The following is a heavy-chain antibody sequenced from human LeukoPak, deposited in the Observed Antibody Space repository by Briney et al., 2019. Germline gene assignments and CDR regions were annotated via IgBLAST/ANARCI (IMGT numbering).Heavy chain of an antibody. CDR2: IKPDGSEK. D-gene: IGHD3-10*02. Sequence: GGSLRLSCAASGFTFSSYWMSWVRQAPGKGLEWVANIKPDGSEKYYVDSVKGRFTISRDNAKNSLYLQMNSLRAEDTAVYYCARDQDVRGRPGLVNAFDIWGQGTMVTVSS. J-gene: IGHJ3*02. CDR3: ARDQDVRGRPGLVNAFDI. V-gene: IGHV3-7*01. CDR1: GFTFSSYW.